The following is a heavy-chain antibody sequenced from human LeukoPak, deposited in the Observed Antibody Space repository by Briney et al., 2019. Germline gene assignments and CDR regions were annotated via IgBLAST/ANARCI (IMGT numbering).Heavy chain of an antibody. J-gene: IGHJ5*02. CDR3: AKGRVVAGSKSLTYHWLDP. CDR1: GYIFTGYY. Sequence: ASVKVSCKASGYIFTGYYIHRVRQAPGQGLEWVGWINPNSGGAKYAQKFQDRVTMTRDTSISTAYMGLSRLRSDDTAVYYCAKGRVVAGSKSLTYHWLDPWGQGTLVTVSS. CDR2: INPNSGGA. D-gene: IGHD6-19*01. V-gene: IGHV1-2*02.